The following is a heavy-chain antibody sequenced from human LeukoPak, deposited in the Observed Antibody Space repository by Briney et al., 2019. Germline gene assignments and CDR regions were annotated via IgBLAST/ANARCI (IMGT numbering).Heavy chain of an antibody. CDR1: GFTFSSYS. CDR3: TRVAYCSSTSCYDHDY. D-gene: IGHD2-2*01. J-gene: IGHJ4*02. Sequence: PGGSLRLSCAASGFTFSSYSMNWVRQAPGKGLEWVSSISSSSSYIYYADSVKGRFTISRDNAKNSLYLQMNSLRAEDTAVYYCTRVAYCSSTSCYDHDYWGQGTLVTVSS. V-gene: IGHV3-21*04. CDR2: ISSSSSYI.